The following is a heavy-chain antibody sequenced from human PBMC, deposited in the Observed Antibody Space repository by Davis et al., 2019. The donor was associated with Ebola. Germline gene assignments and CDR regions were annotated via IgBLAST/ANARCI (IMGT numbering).Heavy chain of an antibody. CDR3: ARNRGSGTADWFDP. CDR2: ISDSGSST. D-gene: IGHD3-10*01. J-gene: IGHJ5*02. Sequence: GESLKISCSASGFTFSSYAMHWVRQAPGKGLEWVSGISDSGSSTHYADSVKGRFTISRDNSKNTLFLQMNSLRAEDTAVYYCARNRGSGTADWFDPWGQGTLVTVSP. V-gene: IGHV3-23*01. CDR1: GFTFSSYA.